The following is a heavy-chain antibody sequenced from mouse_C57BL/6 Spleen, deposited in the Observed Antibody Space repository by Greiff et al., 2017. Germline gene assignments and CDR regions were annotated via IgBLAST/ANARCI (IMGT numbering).Heavy chain of an antibody. V-gene: IGHV1-61*01. D-gene: IGHD1-1*01. CDR2: IYPSDSET. CDR1: GYTFTSYW. Sequence: QVQLQQPGAELVRPGSSVKLSCKASGYTFTSYWMDWVKQRPGQGLAWIGNIYPSDSETHYNQKFKDKATFTVDKSSSTAYMQLSSLTSEDSAVYDCARGGDYGHWGQGTTLTVSS. CDR3: ARGGDYGH. J-gene: IGHJ2*01.